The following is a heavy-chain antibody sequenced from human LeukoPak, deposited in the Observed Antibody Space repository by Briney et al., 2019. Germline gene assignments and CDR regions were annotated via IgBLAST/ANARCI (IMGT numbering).Heavy chain of an antibody. CDR3: AKDPRRITMIVVVIPYFDY. Sequence: GGSLRPSCAASGFTFSSYAMSWVRQAPGKGLEWVSAISGSGGSTYYADSVKGRFTISRDNSKNTLYLQMNSLRAEDTAVYYCAKDPRRITMIVVVIPYFDYWGQGTLVTVSS. J-gene: IGHJ4*02. V-gene: IGHV3-23*01. CDR2: ISGSGGST. CDR1: GFTFSSYA. D-gene: IGHD3-22*01.